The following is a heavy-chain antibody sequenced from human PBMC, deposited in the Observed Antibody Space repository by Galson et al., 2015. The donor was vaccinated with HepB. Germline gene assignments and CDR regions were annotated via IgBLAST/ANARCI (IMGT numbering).Heavy chain of an antibody. Sequence: SLRLSCAASGFTFSSYWMHWVRQAPGKGLVWVSRINSDGSSTSYADSVKGRFTTSRDNAKNTLYLQMNSLRAEDTAVYYCARPGGDDYYYGMDVWGQGTTVTVSS. V-gene: IGHV3-74*01. D-gene: IGHD3-16*01. CDR3: ARPGGDDYYYGMDV. CDR2: INSDGSST. J-gene: IGHJ6*02. CDR1: GFTFSSYW.